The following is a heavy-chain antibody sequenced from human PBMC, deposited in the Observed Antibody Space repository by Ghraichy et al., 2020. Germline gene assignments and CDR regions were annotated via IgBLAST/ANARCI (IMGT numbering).Heavy chain of an antibody. J-gene: IGHJ4*02. CDR2: IYPGDSDT. D-gene: IGHD6-13*01. CDR3: ARMGVAAAGKNYFDY. Sequence: GKSLNISCKGSGYSFTSYWIGWVRQMPGKGLEWMGIIYPGDSDTRYSPSFQGQVTISADKSISTAYLQWSSLKASDTAMYYCARMGVAAAGKNYFDYWGQGTLVTVSS. CDR1: GYSFTSYW. V-gene: IGHV5-51*01.